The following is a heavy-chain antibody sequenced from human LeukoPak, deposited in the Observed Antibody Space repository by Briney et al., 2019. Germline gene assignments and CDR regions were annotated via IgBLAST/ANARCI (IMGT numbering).Heavy chain of an antibody. CDR1: GFTFSNYE. D-gene: IGHD1-26*01. CDR3: AKASDSGSYWDYFDY. CDR2: ISSSGSNI. V-gene: IGHV3-48*03. Sequence: GGSLRLSCAASGFTFSNYEMNWVRQAPGKGLEWVSYISSSGSNIHYADSVKGRFTVSRDNAKNSLYLQMNSLRTEDTALYYCAKASDSGSYWDYFDYWGQGTLVTVSS. J-gene: IGHJ4*02.